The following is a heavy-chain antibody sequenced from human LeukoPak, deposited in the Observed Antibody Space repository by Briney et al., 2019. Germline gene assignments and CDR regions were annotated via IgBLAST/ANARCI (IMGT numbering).Heavy chain of an antibody. J-gene: IGHJ4*02. V-gene: IGHV3-7*01. Sequence: PGGSLRLSCAASGFTFSTYWMSWVRQAPGKGLEWVANIKQDGSEKYYVDSVRGRFTISRDNTKNSVYLQMNSLRAEDTAVYYCARDGYCSSSSCYLDSGSWGQGTLVTVSS. CDR3: ARDGYCSSSSCYLDSGS. CDR2: IKQDGSEK. CDR1: GFTFSTYW. D-gene: IGHD2-2*03.